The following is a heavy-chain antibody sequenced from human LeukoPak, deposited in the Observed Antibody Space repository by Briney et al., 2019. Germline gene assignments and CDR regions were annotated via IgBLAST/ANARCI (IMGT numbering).Heavy chain of an antibody. V-gene: IGHV1-18*01. CDR1: GYTFTTYG. J-gene: IGHJ5*02. D-gene: IGHD2-2*01. CDR2: ISGYDGNT. CDR3: ARDCSTSCYWFDP. Sequence: ASVKVSCKASGYTFTTYGISWVRQAPGQGLEWMGWISGYDGNTKYAQKLQGRVTMTTDTSTSTAYMELRSLRSDDTAVYYCARDCSTSCYWFDPWGQGTRVTVAS.